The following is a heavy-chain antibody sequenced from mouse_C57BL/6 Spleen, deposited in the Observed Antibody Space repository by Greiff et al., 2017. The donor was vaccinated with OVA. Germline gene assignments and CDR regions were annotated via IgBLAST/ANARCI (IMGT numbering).Heavy chain of an antibody. Sequence: EVQLQESGPGLVKPSQSLSLTCSVTGYSITSGYYWNWIRQFPGNKLEWMGYISYDGSNNYNPSLKNRISITRDTSKNQFFLKLNSVTTEDTATYDCARDYYGSRAYWGQGTLVTVSA. CDR3: ARDYYGSRAY. CDR1: GYSITSGYY. J-gene: IGHJ3*01. CDR2: ISYDGSN. V-gene: IGHV3-6*01. D-gene: IGHD1-1*01.